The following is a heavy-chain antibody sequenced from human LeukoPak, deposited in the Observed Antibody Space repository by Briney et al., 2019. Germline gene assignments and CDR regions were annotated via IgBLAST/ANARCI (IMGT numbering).Heavy chain of an antibody. J-gene: IGHJ6*02. V-gene: IGHV3-9*01. CDR2: ISWNSGSI. CDR3: ARSGIAARPLNAHYYGMDV. CDR1: GFTFDDYA. Sequence: PGGSLRLSCAASGFTFDDYAMHWVRQAPGKGLEWVSGISWNSGSIGYADSVKGRFTISRDNAKNSLYLQMNSLRAEDTALYYCARSGIAARPLNAHYYGMDVWGQGTTVTVSS. D-gene: IGHD6-6*01.